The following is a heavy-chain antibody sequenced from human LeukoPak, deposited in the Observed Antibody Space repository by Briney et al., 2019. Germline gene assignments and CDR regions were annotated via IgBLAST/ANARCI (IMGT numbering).Heavy chain of an antibody. Sequence: GESLKISCAASGFIFSSYAMTWVRQAPGKGLEWVSTVGGTGTGTYYADSVKGRFTISRDNSKNTLYLQMNNLRGDDTAVYYCAKGGRSGSFDYWGQETLVTVSS. J-gene: IGHJ4*02. CDR3: AKGGRSGSFDY. CDR1: GFIFSSYA. V-gene: IGHV3-23*01. D-gene: IGHD1-26*01. CDR2: VGGTGTGT.